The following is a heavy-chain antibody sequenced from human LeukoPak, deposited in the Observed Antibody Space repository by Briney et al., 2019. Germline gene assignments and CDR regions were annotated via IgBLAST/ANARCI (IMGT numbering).Heavy chain of an antibody. CDR1: GFTFSDYY. V-gene: IGHV3-11*05. Sequence: GGSLRLSCAASGFTFSDYYMSRIRQAPGKGLEWVSYISSSSSYTNYADSVKGRFTISRDNAKNSLYLQMNSLRAEDTAVYYCARGPYYYDSTGYYRDWGQGTLVTVSS. D-gene: IGHD3-22*01. CDR2: ISSSSSYT. CDR3: ARGPYYYDSTGYYRD. J-gene: IGHJ4*02.